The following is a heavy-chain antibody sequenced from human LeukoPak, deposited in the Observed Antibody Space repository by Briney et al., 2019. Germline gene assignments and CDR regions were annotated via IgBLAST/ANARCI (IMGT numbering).Heavy chain of an antibody. J-gene: IGHJ5*02. CDR3: ASPQGSSGWYGDWFDP. CDR2: IYYSGST. V-gene: IGHV4-39*01. Sequence: MTSETLSLTCTVSGGSISSSSYSWGWIRQPPGKGLEWIGSIYYSGSTYYNPSLKSRVTISVDTSKNQFSLKLSSVTAADTAVYYCASPQGSSGWYGDWFDPWGQGTLVTVSS. CDR1: GGSISSSSYS. D-gene: IGHD6-19*01.